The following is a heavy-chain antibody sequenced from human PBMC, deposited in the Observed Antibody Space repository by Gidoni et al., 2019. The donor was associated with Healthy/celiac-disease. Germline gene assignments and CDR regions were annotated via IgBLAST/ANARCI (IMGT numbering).Heavy chain of an antibody. J-gene: IGHJ4*02. CDR1: GYTFTDYF. CDR3: ARDYGSSWPHYFDY. V-gene: IGHV1-2*06. D-gene: IGHD6-13*01. CDR2: INPHNGDT. Sequence: QVQLVQSGAEVKKPGASVKVSGKASGYTFTDYFMHWVRQAPGQGLEWMGRINPHNGDTKFAQKFPGRVTMTRATSIDTAYLELSRLGSDDTAVYYCARDYGSSWPHYFDYWGQGTLVTVSS.